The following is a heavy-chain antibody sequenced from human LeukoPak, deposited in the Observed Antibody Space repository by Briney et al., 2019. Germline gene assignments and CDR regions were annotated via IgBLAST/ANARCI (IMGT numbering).Heavy chain of an antibody. CDR2: INPNSGGT. V-gene: IGHV1-2*06. Sequence: ASVKVSCKASGYTFTGYYIHWVRQAPGQGLEWMGRINPNSGGTNYAQSFQSRVTMTRDTSISTGYMDLSGLRSDDTAVYYCAREPADGWPYYYYYMDVWGKGTTVTISS. CDR1: GYTFTGYY. CDR3: AREPADGWPYYYYYMDV. J-gene: IGHJ6*03. D-gene: IGHD2-15*01.